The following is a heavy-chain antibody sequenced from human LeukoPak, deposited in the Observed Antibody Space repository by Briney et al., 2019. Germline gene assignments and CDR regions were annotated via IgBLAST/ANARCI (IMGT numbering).Heavy chain of an antibody. D-gene: IGHD1-26*01. CDR2: IYTSGST. V-gene: IGHV4-4*07. CDR3: ATNAGGSYLPVLDI. Sequence: SETLSLTCTVSGGSISSYYWSWIRQPAGKGLEWIGRIYTSGSTNYNPSLKSRVTMSVDTSKNQFSLKLSSVTAADTAVYYCATNAGGSYLPVLDIWSQGTLVTVSS. CDR1: GGSISSYY. J-gene: IGHJ3*02.